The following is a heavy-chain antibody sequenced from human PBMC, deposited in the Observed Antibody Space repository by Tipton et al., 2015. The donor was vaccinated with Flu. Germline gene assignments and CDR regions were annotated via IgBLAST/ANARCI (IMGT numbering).Heavy chain of an antibody. CDR2: IYTSGST. Sequence: TLSLTRNVSGGSISSGSYYWSWIRQPAGKGLEWIGRIYTSGSTNYNPSLKSRVTISVDTSKNQFSLKLSSVTAADTAVYYCARAAAVALDYWGQGMLVTVSS. CDR3: ARAAAVALDY. V-gene: IGHV4-61*02. D-gene: IGHD6-19*01. J-gene: IGHJ4*02. CDR1: GGSISSGSYY.